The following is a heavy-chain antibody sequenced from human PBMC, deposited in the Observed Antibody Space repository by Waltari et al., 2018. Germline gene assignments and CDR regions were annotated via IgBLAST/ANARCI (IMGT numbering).Heavy chain of an antibody. CDR3: ARDCGVGTTPEQSAFDI. J-gene: IGHJ3*02. CDR1: GFTFSNYE. CDR2: INTRGSRM. D-gene: IGHD1-26*01. Sequence: EVQLVESGGGLVQPGGSQRLSCAAFGFTFSNYEMNWVRQAPGKGLEWVSYINTRGSRMFYADSVKGRFTISRDNAKNSLYLQMSSLRAEDTAVYYCARDCGVGTTPEQSAFDIWGQGTMVTVSS. V-gene: IGHV3-48*03.